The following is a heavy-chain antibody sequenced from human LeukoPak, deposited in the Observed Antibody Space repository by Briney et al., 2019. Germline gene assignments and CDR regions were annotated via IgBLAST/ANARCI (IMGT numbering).Heavy chain of an antibody. CDR3: ARGYSYGYVFDY. J-gene: IGHJ4*01. D-gene: IGHD5-18*01. Sequence: SETLSLTCTVSGGSISSYYWSWIRQPPGKGLEWIGYIYYSGSTNYNPSLKSRVTISVDTSKNQFSLKLSSVTAADTAVYYCARGYSYGYVFDYWGHGTLVTVSS. CDR2: IYYSGST. V-gene: IGHV4-59*01. CDR1: GGSISSYY.